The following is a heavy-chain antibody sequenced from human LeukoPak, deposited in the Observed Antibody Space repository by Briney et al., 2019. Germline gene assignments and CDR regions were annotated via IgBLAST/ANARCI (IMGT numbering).Heavy chain of an antibody. CDR1: GGTFSSYA. J-gene: IGHJ4*02. CDR3: ARATIAVAGSFDY. CDR2: IIPIFGTA. V-gene: IGHV1-69*05. Sequence: SVKVSCKASGGTFSSYAINWVRQAPGQGLEWMGSIIPIFGTANYAQKFQGRVTITTDDSQSTAYLELSSLRSEDPAVYYCARATIAVAGSFDYWGQGTLVTVS. D-gene: IGHD6-19*01.